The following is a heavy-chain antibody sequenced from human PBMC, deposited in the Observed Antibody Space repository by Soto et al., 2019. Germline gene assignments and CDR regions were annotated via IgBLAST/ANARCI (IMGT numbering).Heavy chain of an antibody. CDR3: ARAGRFSDNTYDL. J-gene: IGHJ2*01. CDR1: YGSISTFY. V-gene: IGHV4-59*01. D-gene: IGHD3-16*01. CDR2: VYYTGNT. Sequence: SETLSLTCTVSYGSISTFYWPWIRQPPGKGLEWIGYVYYTGNTHYNPSLKSRVAMSVDTSKNHFSLNLRSVTAADTAVYYCARAGRFSDNTYDLWGRGALVTVSS.